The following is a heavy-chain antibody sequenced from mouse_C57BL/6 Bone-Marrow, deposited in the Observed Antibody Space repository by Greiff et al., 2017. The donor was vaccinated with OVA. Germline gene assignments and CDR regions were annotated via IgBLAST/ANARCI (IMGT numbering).Heavy chain of an antibody. CDR2: IYPGSGST. D-gene: IGHD1-1*01. V-gene: IGHV1-55*01. J-gene: IGHJ3*01. CDR3: ARDDTTVVATPCAY. CDR1: GYTFTSYW. Sequence: QVQLQQPGAELVKPGASVKMSCKASGYTFTSYWITWVKQRPGQGLEWIGDIYPGSGSTNYNEKFKSKATLTVDTSSSTAYMQLSSLTSEDSAVYYCARDDTTVVATPCAYWGQGTLVTVSA.